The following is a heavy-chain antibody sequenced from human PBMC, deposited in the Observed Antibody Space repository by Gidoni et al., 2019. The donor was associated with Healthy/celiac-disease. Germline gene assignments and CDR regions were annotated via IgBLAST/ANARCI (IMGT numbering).Heavy chain of an antibody. CDR2: IYYSGST. D-gene: IGHD3-22*01. Sequence: QLQLQESGPGLVKPSETLSLTCPVSGGSISSSSYYWGWIRQPPGKGLEWIGSIYYSGSTYYNPSLKSRVTISVDTSKNQFSLKLSSVTAADTAVYYCARVPYYYDSSGYYFGGYFDYWGQGTLVTVSS. CDR1: GGSISSSSYY. J-gene: IGHJ4*02. CDR3: ARVPYYYDSSGYYFGGYFDY. V-gene: IGHV4-39*07.